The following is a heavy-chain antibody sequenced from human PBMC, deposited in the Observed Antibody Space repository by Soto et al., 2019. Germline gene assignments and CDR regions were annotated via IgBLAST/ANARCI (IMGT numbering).Heavy chain of an antibody. CDR3: ARSIAVTGTYFSGLDV. Sequence: PGESLKISGKGSGYSFSSFWVAWVRQTPGKGLEWLGIIYPGDLDTRYTSSFQGHVIISADKSSSTVYLQWSSLKASDTAIYYCARSIAVTGTYFSGLDVWGQGTPVTVS. CDR1: GYSFSSFW. D-gene: IGHD6-19*01. V-gene: IGHV5-51*01. CDR2: IYPGDLDT. J-gene: IGHJ6*02.